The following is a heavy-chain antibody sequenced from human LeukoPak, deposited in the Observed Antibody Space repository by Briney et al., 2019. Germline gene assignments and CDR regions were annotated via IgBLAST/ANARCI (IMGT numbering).Heavy chain of an antibody. CDR1: GFTFGSYA. Sequence: GGSLRLSYAASGFTFGSYAMTWVRQAPGRGLEWVSSISGSTSNTFYADSVKGRFTISRDNSKNTLYLQMNSLRAEDTAVYYCAKIDSSSDCWGQGTLVTVSS. CDR2: ISGSTSNT. D-gene: IGHD6-6*01. CDR3: AKIDSSSDC. J-gene: IGHJ4*02. V-gene: IGHV3-23*01.